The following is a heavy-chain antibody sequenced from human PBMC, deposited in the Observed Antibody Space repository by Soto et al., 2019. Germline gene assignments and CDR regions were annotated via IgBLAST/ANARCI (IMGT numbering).Heavy chain of an antibody. Sequence: GGSLRLSCAASGFTFSSYSMNWVRQAPGKGLEWVSSISSSSSYIYYADSVKGRFTISRDNAKNSLYLQMNSLRAEDTAVYYCARDLAWGCVVVPNQDSFDIWGQGTMVTVSS. CDR1: GFTFSSYS. CDR3: ARDLAWGCVVVPNQDSFDI. V-gene: IGHV3-21*01. D-gene: IGHD2-2*01. CDR2: ISSSSSYI. J-gene: IGHJ3*02.